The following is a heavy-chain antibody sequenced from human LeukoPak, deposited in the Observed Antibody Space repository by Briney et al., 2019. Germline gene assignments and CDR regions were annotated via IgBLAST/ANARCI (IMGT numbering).Heavy chain of an antibody. J-gene: IGHJ4*02. V-gene: IGHV3-15*01. CDR2: IKSKSDGGTT. CDR1: GFTFSNAW. Sequence: GGSLRLSCAASGFTFSNAWMSWVCQAPGKGLEWVGRIKSKSDGGTTDYAAPVKGRFTISRDDSKNTLYLQVTSLKTEDTAFYYCTTGILDYWGQGTLVTVSS. CDR3: TTGILDY.